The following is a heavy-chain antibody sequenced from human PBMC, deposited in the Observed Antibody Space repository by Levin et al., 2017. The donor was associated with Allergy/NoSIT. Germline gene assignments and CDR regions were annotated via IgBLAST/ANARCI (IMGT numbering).Heavy chain of an antibody. CDR2: IYSGGST. CDR3: ARGRPWDDMDV. CDR1: GFTVSSNY. J-gene: IGHJ6*02. V-gene: IGHV3-53*01. Sequence: GESLKISCAASGFTVSSNYMSWVRQAPGKGLEWVSLIYSGGSTYYPDSVKGRFTMSRDNSKNTVELQMNSLRAEDTAVYYCARGRPWDDMDVWGQGTTVTVS. D-gene: IGHD7-27*01.